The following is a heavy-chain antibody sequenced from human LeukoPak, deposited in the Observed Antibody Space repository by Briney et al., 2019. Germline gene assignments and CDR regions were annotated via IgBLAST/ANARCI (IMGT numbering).Heavy chain of an antibody. J-gene: IGHJ5*02. CDR2: INHSGST. V-gene: IGHV4-34*01. CDR3: ARGWSGSGSYRNWFDP. Sequence: PSETLSLTCAVYGGSLSGYYWSWIRQPPGKGLEWIGEINHSGSTNYNPSLKSRVTISVDTSKNQFSLKLSSVTAADTAVYYCARGWSGSGSYRNWFDPRGQGTLVTVS. D-gene: IGHD3-10*01. CDR1: GGSLSGYY.